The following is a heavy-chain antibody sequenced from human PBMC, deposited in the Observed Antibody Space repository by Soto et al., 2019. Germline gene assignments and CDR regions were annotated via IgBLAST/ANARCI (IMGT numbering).Heavy chain of an antibody. CDR3: AREFGLLNWYFDL. CDR1: GFTFSSYA. J-gene: IGHJ2*01. CDR2: ISYDGSNK. V-gene: IGHV3-30-3*01. D-gene: IGHD3-16*01. Sequence: VQLVESGGGVVQPGRSLRLSCAASGFTFSSYAMHWVRQAPGKGLEWVAVISYDGSNKYYADSVKGRFTISRDNSKNPLYLQMNSLRAEDKAVYYCAREFGLLNWYFDLWGRVPLVTVSS.